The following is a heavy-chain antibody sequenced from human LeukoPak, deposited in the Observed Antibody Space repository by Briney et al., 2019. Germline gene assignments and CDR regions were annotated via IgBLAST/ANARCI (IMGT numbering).Heavy chain of an antibody. V-gene: IGHV4-34*01. Sequence: SETLSLTCAVYGGSFSGYYWSWIRQPPGKGLEWIGEINHSGSTNYNPSLKSRVTISVDTSKNQFSPKLSSVTAADTAVYYCASGYVSVGAFDIWGQGTMVTVSS. J-gene: IGHJ3*02. CDR3: ASGYVSVGAFDI. D-gene: IGHD3-10*01. CDR1: GGSFSGYY. CDR2: INHSGST.